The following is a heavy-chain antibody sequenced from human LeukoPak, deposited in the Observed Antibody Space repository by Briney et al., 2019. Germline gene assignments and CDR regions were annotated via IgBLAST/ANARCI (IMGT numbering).Heavy chain of an antibody. CDR2: ISSSSSYI. J-gene: IGHJ4*02. V-gene: IGHV3-21*01. D-gene: IGHD4-17*01. CDR3: AGGTRDYDDYGIAFDY. Sequence: GGSLRLSCAASGFTFSSYAMSWVRQAPGKGLEWVSSISSSSSYIYYADSVKGRFTISRDNAKNSLYLQMNSLRAEDTAPYYCAGGTRDYDDYGIAFDYWGQGTLVTVSS. CDR1: GFTFSSYA.